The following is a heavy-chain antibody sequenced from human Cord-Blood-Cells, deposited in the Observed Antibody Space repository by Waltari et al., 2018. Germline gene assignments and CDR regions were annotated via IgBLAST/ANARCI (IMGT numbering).Heavy chain of an antibody. D-gene: IGHD6-6*01. CDR1: GGHFSSHA. J-gene: IGHJ5*02. Sequence: QVQLVQSGAEVNKPGSAVTGSCKASGGHFSSHAISWVRQAPGQGLEWKGVIIPIFGTANYEQKCQGRVKITADESTSTAYMERRSLRSEDTAVYYCARVSSSSGNWFDPWGQGTRLTVSS. CDR3: ARVSSSSGNWFDP. CDR2: IIPIFGTA. V-gene: IGHV1-69*01.